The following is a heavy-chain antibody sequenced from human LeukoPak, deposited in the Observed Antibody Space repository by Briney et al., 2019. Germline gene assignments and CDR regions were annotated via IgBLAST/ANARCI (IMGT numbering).Heavy chain of an antibody. V-gene: IGHV1-18*04. Sequence: ASVKVSCKASGYSLSDYYMHWVRQAPGQGLEWMGWISAYNGNTNYAQKLQGRVTMTTDTSTSTAYMELRSLRSDDTAVYYCATRGQWLLSFDYWGQGTLVTVSS. D-gene: IGHD3-3*01. CDR2: ISAYNGNT. CDR1: GYSLSDYY. J-gene: IGHJ4*02. CDR3: ATRGQWLLSFDY.